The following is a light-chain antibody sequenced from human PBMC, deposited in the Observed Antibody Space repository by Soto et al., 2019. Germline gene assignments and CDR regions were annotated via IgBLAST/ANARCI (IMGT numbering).Light chain of an antibody. V-gene: IGLV2-14*01. CDR3: SSYTSSSPYV. CDR1: SSDVGGYNY. Sequence: LTQPASVSGSPGQSITISCTGTSSDVGGYNYVSWYQQHPGKAPKLMIYDVSNRPSGVSNRFSGSKSGNTASLTISGLQAEDESDYYCSSYTSSSPYVFGTVTKVTVL. CDR2: DVS. J-gene: IGLJ1*01.